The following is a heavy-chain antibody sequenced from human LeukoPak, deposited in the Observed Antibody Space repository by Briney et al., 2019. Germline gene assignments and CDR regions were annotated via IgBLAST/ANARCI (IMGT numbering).Heavy chain of an antibody. CDR3: ARDSSPDYYDSSGYYADY. J-gene: IGHJ4*02. CDR1: GYTFTSYG. V-gene: IGHV1-18*01. D-gene: IGHD3-22*01. CDR2: ISAYNGNT. Sequence: ASVKVSCKASGYTFTSYGISWVRQAPGQGLEWMGWISAYNGNTNYAQKLQGRVTMTTDTSTSTAYMELRSLRSDDTAVYYCARDSSPDYYDSSGYYADYWGQGTLVTVSS.